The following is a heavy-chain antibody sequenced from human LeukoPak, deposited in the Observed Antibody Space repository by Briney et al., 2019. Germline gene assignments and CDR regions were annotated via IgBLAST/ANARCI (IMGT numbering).Heavy chain of an antibody. Sequence: GGSLRLSCAASGFTFSDYSMNWVRQAPGKGLEWVSCISSTSSYIYYADSVKGRFTISRDNSKNSLYLQMNSLRAEDTAVYFSARDQLLNGPYYYFGLDVWGQGTTVSVSS. D-gene: IGHD2-2*01. V-gene: IGHV3-21*01. J-gene: IGHJ6*02. CDR2: ISSTSSYI. CDR1: GFTFSDYS. CDR3: ARDQLLNGPYYYFGLDV.